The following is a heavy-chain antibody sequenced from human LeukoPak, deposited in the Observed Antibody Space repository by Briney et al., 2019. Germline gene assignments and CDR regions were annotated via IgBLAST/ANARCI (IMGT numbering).Heavy chain of an antibody. CDR2: IYYSGST. CDR3: VRLYYYDSSGYYYPVGDYFDY. Sequence: SETLSLTCTVSGGSISSYYWSWIRQPPGKGLEWIGYIYYSGSTNYNPSLKSQVTISVDTSKNQFSLKLSSVTAADTAVYYCVRLYYYDSSGYYYPVGDYFDYWGQGTLVTVSS. D-gene: IGHD3-22*01. CDR1: GGSISSYY. V-gene: IGHV4-59*08. J-gene: IGHJ4*02.